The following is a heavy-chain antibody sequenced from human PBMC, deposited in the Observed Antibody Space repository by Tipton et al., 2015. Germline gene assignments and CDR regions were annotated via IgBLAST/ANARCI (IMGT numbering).Heavy chain of an antibody. V-gene: IGHV4-59*01. J-gene: IGHJ6*02. CDR2: IYYSGST. CDR3: ARDPGSYDYGGNGPPYGMDV. CDR1: GGSISSYY. D-gene: IGHD4-23*01. Sequence: TLSLTCTVSGGSISSYYWSWIRQPPGKGLEWIGYIYYSGSTNYNPSLKSRVTISVDTSKNQFSLKLSSVTAADTAVYYCARDPGSYDYGGNGPPYGMDVWGQGTTVTVSS.